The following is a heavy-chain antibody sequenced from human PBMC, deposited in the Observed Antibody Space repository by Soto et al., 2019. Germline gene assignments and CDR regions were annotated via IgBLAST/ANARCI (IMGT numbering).Heavy chain of an antibody. D-gene: IGHD3-16*01. CDR1: GYSISSSNW. CDR2: IYYSGST. J-gene: IGHJ4*02. V-gene: IGHV4-28*01. CDR3: ARNPRGSPPQD. Sequence: SETLSLTCAVSGYSISSSNWWGWIRQPPGKGLEWIGYIYYSGSTYYNPSLKSRVTMSVDTSKNQFSLKLSSVTAVDTAVYYCARNPRGSPPQDWGQGTLVTVSS.